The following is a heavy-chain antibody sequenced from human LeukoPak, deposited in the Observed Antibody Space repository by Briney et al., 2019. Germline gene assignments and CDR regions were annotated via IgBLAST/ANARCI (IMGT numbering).Heavy chain of an antibody. CDR3: ARDQWLDDYYYGMDV. CDR1: AFIFSGHW. V-gene: IGHV3-7*03. D-gene: IGHD6-19*01. Sequence: GGSLRLSCEGSAFIFSGHWMNWLRQTPGKGLEWVASIKEDGSERQYVDSVKGRFSISRDNTKGSLFLQFNSLRAEDTAVYYCARDQWLDDYYYGMDVWGQGATVTVSS. CDR2: IKEDGSER. J-gene: IGHJ6*02.